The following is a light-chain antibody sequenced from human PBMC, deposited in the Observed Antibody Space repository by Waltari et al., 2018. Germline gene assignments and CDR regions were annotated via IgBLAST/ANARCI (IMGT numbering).Light chain of an antibody. Sequence: SYELTQPPSVSVSPGQTARITCSGDALPNQYAYWYQQKPGQAPVLVLYKVIERPSGIPERFSGSSAGTTGTLTISGVQAEDEGDYYCQTGDSSGSYKVFGGGTKLTVL. CDR1: ALPNQY. J-gene: IGLJ3*02. CDR3: QTGDSSGSYKV. V-gene: IGLV3-25*03. CDR2: KVI.